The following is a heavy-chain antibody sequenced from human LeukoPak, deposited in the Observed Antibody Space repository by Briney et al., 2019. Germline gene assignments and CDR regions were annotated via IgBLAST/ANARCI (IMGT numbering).Heavy chain of an antibody. D-gene: IGHD2-21*02. Sequence: PSVKVSCKASGGTFSSYAISWVRQAPGQGLEWMGRIIPILGIANYAQKFQGRVTITADKSTSTAYMELSSLRSEDTAVYYCALPARVYCGGDCWPRGAFDIWGQGTMVTVSS. CDR1: GGTFSSYA. V-gene: IGHV1-69*04. J-gene: IGHJ3*02. CDR2: IIPILGIA. CDR3: ALPARVYCGGDCWPRGAFDI.